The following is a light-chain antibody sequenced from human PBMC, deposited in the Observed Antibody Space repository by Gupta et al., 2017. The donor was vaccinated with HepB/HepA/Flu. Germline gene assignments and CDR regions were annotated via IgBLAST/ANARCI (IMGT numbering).Light chain of an antibody. V-gene: IGLV3-12*02. CDR3: QVCDSSSDHPWV. Sequence: SYELTQPHSVSVATAQMARITCGGRNIGSGTVQWSQQKPGQGPVLVISSDRNRPSGIPERFSGSNPGNTATLTSGRIEAGDEADYYCQVCDSSSDHPWVFGGGTNLTVL. CDR1: NIGSGT. CDR2: SDR. J-gene: IGLJ3*02.